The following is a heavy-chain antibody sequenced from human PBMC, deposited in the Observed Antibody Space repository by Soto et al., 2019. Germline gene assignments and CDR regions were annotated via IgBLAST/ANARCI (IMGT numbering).Heavy chain of an antibody. J-gene: IGHJ4*02. CDR2: SIPVFGTA. V-gene: IGHV1-69*01. CDR1: GGTFRNYA. D-gene: IGHD6-13*01. CDR3: AIPLPKQQLARGAFDH. Sequence: QVQLVQSGAEVKKPGSSVKLSCKTSGGTFRNYAINWVRQAPGQGLEWLGGSIPVFGTANYAQTFQGRFTITADESTSTAYMELSSLGSEDTAVYYCAIPLPKQQLARGAFDHWGQGTLVTVAS.